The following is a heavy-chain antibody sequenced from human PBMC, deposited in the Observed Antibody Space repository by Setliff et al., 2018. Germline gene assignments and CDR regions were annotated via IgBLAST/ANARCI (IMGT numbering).Heavy chain of an antibody. CDR1: GGSISSGSYY. Sequence: PSETLSLTCTVSGGSISSGSYYWSWIRQPAGKGLEWIGRIYVNGGSTTYSPSLKSRVTISVGTSKNQFSLNLSSVTAADTAVYYCARAGYELGQYNWFDPWGQGTLVTVSS. V-gene: IGHV4-61*02. CDR3: ARAGYELGQYNWFDP. CDR2: IYVNGGST. D-gene: IGHD2-2*01. J-gene: IGHJ5*02.